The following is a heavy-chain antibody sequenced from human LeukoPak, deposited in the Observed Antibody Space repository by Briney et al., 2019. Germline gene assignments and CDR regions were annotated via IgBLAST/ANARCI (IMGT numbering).Heavy chain of an antibody. Sequence: PGGSLRLSCAASGFTFSSYAVSWVRQAPGKGLEWVSAISGRGGSTYYADSVKGRFTISRDNSKNTLYLQMNSLRAEDTAVYHCAKDLVRFLDMRGAFDIWGQGTMVTVSS. CDR1: GFTFSSYA. V-gene: IGHV3-23*01. D-gene: IGHD3-3*01. CDR3: AKDLVRFLDMRGAFDI. J-gene: IGHJ3*02. CDR2: ISGRGGST.